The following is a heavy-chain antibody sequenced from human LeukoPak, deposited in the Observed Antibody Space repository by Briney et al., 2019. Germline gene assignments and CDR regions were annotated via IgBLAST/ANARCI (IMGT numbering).Heavy chain of an antibody. D-gene: IGHD2-2*01. J-gene: IGHJ4*02. CDR1: GYTFTTYG. CDR2: ISAYNGNT. V-gene: IGHV1-18*01. Sequence: ASVTVSFKASGYTFTTYGISWVRQAPGQGLEWVGWISAYNGNTNYAQKLQGRVTMTTDTSTSTAYMELRSLRSDDTAVYYCARYGGYCGSTSCYALFDYWGQGTLVTVSS. CDR3: ARYGGYCGSTSCYALFDY.